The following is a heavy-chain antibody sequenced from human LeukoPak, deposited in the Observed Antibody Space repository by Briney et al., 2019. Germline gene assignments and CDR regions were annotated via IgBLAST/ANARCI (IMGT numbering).Heavy chain of an antibody. CDR3: ARVDSSNWYESRGYFDH. CDR2: LYSGGDI. Sequence: PGGSLRLSCAVSGFTVSTNYMSWVRQDPGKGREWVSILYSGGDIYYADSVKGRFTISRDNSRNTLYLQMNTLRVEDSAVYYCARVDSSNWYESRGYFDHWGQGTLVTVSS. D-gene: IGHD6-13*01. J-gene: IGHJ4*02. CDR1: GFTVSTNY. V-gene: IGHV3-53*01.